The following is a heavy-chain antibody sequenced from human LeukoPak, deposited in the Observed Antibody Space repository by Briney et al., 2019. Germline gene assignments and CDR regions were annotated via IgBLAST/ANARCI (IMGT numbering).Heavy chain of an antibody. V-gene: IGHV3-66*01. CDR1: GFTVSSHY. Sequence: GGSLRLSCAASGFTVSSHYMNWVRQAPGKGLQWVSVLYSDGTTYYADSVKGRFTISRDNSRSTLYLQMNSLRAEDTAVYYCAKTYSSSWYDAFDIWGQGTMVTVSS. CDR3: AKTYSSSWYDAFDI. CDR2: LYSDGTT. J-gene: IGHJ3*02. D-gene: IGHD6-13*01.